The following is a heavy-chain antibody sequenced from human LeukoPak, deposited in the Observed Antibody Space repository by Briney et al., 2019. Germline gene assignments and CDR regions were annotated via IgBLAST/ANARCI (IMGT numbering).Heavy chain of an antibody. CDR2: ISSSGSTI. CDR1: GFTFSDYY. J-gene: IGHJ4*02. V-gene: IGHV3-11*01. CDR3: ARVDIVVVPAAKVYDD. D-gene: IGHD2-2*01. Sequence: GGSLRLSCAASGFTFSDYYMSWIRQAPGKGVEGVSYISSSGSTIYYADSVKGRFTISRDNAKNSLYLQMNSLRAEDTAVYYCARVDIVVVPAAKVYDDWGQGTLVTVSS.